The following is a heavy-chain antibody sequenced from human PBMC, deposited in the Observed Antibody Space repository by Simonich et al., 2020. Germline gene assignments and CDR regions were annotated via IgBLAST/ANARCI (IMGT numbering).Heavy chain of an antibody. CDR2: IYYSGST. D-gene: IGHD6-13*01. CDR3: ARHAGFAFDI. J-gene: IGHJ3*02. V-gene: IGHV4-39*01. Sequence: QLQLQESGPGLVKPSETLSLTCTVSGGSISSSSYYWGWIRQPPGKGLEWIGGIYYSGSTHYNPSLKSRVTISVDTSKNQFSLKLSSVTAADTAVYYCARHAGFAFDIWGQGTMVTVSS. CDR1: GGSISSSSYY.